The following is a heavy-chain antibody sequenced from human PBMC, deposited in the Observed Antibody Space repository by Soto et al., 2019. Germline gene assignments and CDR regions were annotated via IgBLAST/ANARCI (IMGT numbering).Heavy chain of an antibody. D-gene: IGHD4-17*01. CDR2: ISGSGGST. CDR1: GFTFSSYA. Sequence: GGSLRLSCAASGFTFSSYAMSWVRQAPGKGLEWVSAISGSGGSTHYADSVKGRFTISRDNSKNTLYLQMNSLRAEDTAVYYCAKDLAYGDYDLALFDYGGQGTLVTVSS. CDR3: AKDLAYGDYDLALFDY. V-gene: IGHV3-23*01. J-gene: IGHJ4*02.